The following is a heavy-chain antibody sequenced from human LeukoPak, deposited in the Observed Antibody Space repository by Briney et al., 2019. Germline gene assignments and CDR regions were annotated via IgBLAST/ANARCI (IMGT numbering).Heavy chain of an antibody. CDR2: IIPILGIA. CDR3: ASLGTDIGYCSSTSCYVS. V-gene: IGHV1-69*04. Sequence: GASVKVSCKASGGTFSSYAISWVPQAPGQGLEWMGRIIPILGIANYAQKFQGGVTITADKSTSTAYMELSSLRSEDTAVYYCASLGTDIGYCSSTSCYVSWGQGTLVTVSS. J-gene: IGHJ5*02. D-gene: IGHD2-2*01. CDR1: GGTFSSYA.